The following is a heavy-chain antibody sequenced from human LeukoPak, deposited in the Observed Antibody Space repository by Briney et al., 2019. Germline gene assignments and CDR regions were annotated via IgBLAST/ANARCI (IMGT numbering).Heavy chain of an antibody. CDR1: GFTFSSYE. CDR2: ISNFGSTI. Sequence: GGSLRLSCAASGFTFSSYEMNWVRQAPGKGLEWVSYISNFGSTIYYADSVNGRFTISRDNAKNSLYLQMNSLRVEDTAVYYCARDTSRGFQDYFDYWGQGTLVTVSS. J-gene: IGHJ4*02. CDR3: ARDTSRGFQDYFDY. V-gene: IGHV3-48*03.